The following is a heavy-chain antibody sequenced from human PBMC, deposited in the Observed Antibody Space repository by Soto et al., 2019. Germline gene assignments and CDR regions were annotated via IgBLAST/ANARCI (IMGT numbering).Heavy chain of an antibody. D-gene: IGHD6-19*01. CDR3: AVAGLPFEY. Sequence: QAQLVQSGAEVKKPGASVKVSCKNSGYTLTGYYIHWLRQAPGQGLEWMALINPNSGDTNYGPKFQGRVTLTSDTSINTVYMEVPSLRFDVTAVYYFAVAGLPFEYWGQGTLGTVFS. CDR1: GYTLTGYY. V-gene: IGHV1-2*02. CDR2: INPNSGDT. J-gene: IGHJ4*02.